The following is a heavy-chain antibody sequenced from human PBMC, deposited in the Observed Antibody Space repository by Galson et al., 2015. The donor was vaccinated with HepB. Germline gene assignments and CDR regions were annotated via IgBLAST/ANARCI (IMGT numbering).Heavy chain of an antibody. CDR2: ISSSSSYT. V-gene: IGHV3-11*06. D-gene: IGHD6-13*01. Sequence: SLRLSCAASGFTFSDYYMNWFRQAPGKGLEWVSYISSSSSYTNYADSVKGRFTISRDNSNNSLFLLMNSLRAEDTALYYCARRAAAGTSPRYFDLWGRGTLVTVSS. J-gene: IGHJ2*01. CDR3: ARRAAAGTSPRYFDL. CDR1: GFTFSDYY.